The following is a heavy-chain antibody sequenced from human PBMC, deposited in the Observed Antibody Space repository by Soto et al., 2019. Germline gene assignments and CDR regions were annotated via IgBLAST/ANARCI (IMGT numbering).Heavy chain of an antibody. V-gene: IGHV3-48*03. D-gene: IGHD6-13*01. CDR2: INSGSDTI. Sequence: GGSLRLSCAASGFSFSTFEMNWVRQAPGKGLEWVAYINSGSDTIHYADSVRGRFTVSRDNAKNSLFLQMNSLRVEDTALYYCARDRAAGGYWGQGTLVTVSS. CDR1: GFSFSTFE. J-gene: IGHJ4*02. CDR3: ARDRAAGGY.